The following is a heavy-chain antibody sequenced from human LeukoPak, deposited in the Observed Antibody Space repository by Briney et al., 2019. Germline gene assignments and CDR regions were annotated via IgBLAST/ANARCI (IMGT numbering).Heavy chain of an antibody. D-gene: IGHD3-3*01. J-gene: IGHJ4*02. CDR1: GFTFKSFS. CDR2: ISSNNGIK. CDR3: ARAYDFWSGPGGY. Sequence: GGSLRLSCGGSGFTFKSFSMHWVRQAPGKGLEWVSDISSNNGIKSYADSVKGRFTISRDNAKNSLYLQMNSLRAEDTAVYYCARAYDFWSGPGGYWGQGTLVTVSS. V-gene: IGHV3-48*01.